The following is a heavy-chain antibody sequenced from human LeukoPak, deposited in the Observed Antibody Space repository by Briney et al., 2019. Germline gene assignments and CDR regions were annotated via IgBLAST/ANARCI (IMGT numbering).Heavy chain of an antibody. D-gene: IGHD6-6*01. CDR3: TRDPRHLDS. J-gene: IGHJ4*02. V-gene: IGHV3-74*01. Sequence: GGSLRLSCAASGFTFSSYWMHWVRQAPGKGLVWVSRINSDESSTTYADSVKGRFTISRDNAKNSLYLQMSSLRVEDTAVYYCTRDPRHLDSWGQGTLVTVSS. CDR2: INSDESST. CDR1: GFTFSSYW.